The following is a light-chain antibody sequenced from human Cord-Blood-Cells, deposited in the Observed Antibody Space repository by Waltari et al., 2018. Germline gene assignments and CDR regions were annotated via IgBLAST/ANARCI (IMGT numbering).Light chain of an antibody. CDR2: DVS. J-gene: IGLJ1*01. V-gene: IGLV2-14*03. Sequence: QSALTQPASVSGSPGPSITISCTGTSSDVGGYNYVSWYQHHPGKAPKLMIYDVSKRPSGVSNRFSGSKSGNTASLTISGLQAEDEADYYCSSYTSSSTYVFGTGTKVTVL. CDR3: SSYTSSSTYV. CDR1: SSDVGGYNY.